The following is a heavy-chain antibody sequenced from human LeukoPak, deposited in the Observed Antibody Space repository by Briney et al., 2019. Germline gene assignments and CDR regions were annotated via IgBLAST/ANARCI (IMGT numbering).Heavy chain of an antibody. Sequence: PGGSLRLSCAASGFTFSDYYMSWIRQAPGKGLEWVSYISSSGNSISYADSVKGRFTISRDNAKNSLYLQMNSLRAEDTAVYYCARADDSSSGYFDYWGQGTLVTVSS. CDR2: ISSSGNSI. CDR3: ARADDSSSGYFDY. D-gene: IGHD6-6*01. J-gene: IGHJ4*02. V-gene: IGHV3-11*04. CDR1: GFTFSDYY.